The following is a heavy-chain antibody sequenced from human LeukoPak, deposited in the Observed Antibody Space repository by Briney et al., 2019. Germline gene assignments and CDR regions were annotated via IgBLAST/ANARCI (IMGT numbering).Heavy chain of an antibody. D-gene: IGHD6-13*01. J-gene: IGHJ4*02. Sequence: PGGSLRLSCAASGFTFSSYAMHWVRQAPGKGLEWVAVISYDGSNKYYADSVKGRFTISRDNSKNTLYLQMNSLRAEDTAVYYCAREAAAFDYWGQGTLVTVSS. CDR1: GFTFSSYA. V-gene: IGHV3-30-3*01. CDR2: ISYDGSNK. CDR3: AREAAAFDY.